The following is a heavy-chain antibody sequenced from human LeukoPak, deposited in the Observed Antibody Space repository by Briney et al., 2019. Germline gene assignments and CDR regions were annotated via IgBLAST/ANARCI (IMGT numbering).Heavy chain of an antibody. Sequence: SETLSLTCTVSGVSISNTDYFWGWIRLPPGKGLEWLGSIFYSGTTYYNPSLESRVTISVDTSKNQFSLNLMSVTAADTAVYYCVRSCSSTSCPFDLWGQGTLVTVSS. CDR3: VRSCSSTSCPFDL. CDR2: IFYSGTT. V-gene: IGHV4-39*01. J-gene: IGHJ4*02. CDR1: GVSISNTDYF. D-gene: IGHD2-2*01.